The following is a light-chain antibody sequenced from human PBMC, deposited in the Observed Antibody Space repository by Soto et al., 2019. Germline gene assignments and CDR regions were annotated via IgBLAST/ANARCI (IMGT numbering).Light chain of an antibody. Sequence: IVMTQSPAPLFVSPGESPTLSYRASQNIYYNVAWYQHRPGQAPRILIYRASTRATGVPARRGGSWSRKEFIITISSLQSEDSTFYSYLQYHNLWAFGQGTKVDIK. J-gene: IGKJ1*01. CDR3: LQYHNLWA. V-gene: IGKV3-15*01. CDR1: QNIYYN. CDR2: RAS.